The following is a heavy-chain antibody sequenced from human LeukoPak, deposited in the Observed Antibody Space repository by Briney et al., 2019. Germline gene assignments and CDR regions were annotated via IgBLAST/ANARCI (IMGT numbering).Heavy chain of an antibody. CDR2: ISSSSSYI. CDR3: AKDKEGFGELLYAPLDY. Sequence: PGGSLRLSCAASGFTFSSYSMNWVRQAPGKGLEWVSSISSSSSYIYYADSVKGRFTISRDNAKNSLYLQMNSLRAEDTALYYCAKDKEGFGELLYAPLDYWGQGTLVTVSS. J-gene: IGHJ4*02. D-gene: IGHD3-10*01. V-gene: IGHV3-21*04. CDR1: GFTFSSYS.